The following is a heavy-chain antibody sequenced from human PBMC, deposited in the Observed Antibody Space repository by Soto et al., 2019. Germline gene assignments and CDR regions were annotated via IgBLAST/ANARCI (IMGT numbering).Heavy chain of an antibody. D-gene: IGHD3-22*01. J-gene: IGHJ4*02. CDR1: GFTFSSYS. Sequence: PVGSLRLSCAASGFTFSSYSMNWVRQAPGKGLEWVSSISSSSSYIYYADSVKGRFTISRDNAKNSLYLQMNSLRAEDTAVYYCARDLGEYYYDSSGYWNYWGQGTLVTVSS. CDR3: ARDLGEYYYDSSGYWNY. V-gene: IGHV3-21*01. CDR2: ISSSSSYI.